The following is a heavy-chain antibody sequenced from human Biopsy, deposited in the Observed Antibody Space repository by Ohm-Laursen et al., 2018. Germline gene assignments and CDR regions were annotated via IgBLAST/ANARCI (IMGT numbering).Heavy chain of an antibody. J-gene: IGHJ4*02. CDR1: GFTFSDYY. CDR3: AKGGYCTTSSCYMDLDY. CDR2: ISGSGGNT. V-gene: IGHV3-23*01. D-gene: IGHD2-2*02. Sequence: SLRLSCAASGFTFSDYYMNWVRQAPGKGLEWVSTISGSGGNTYYADSVRGRFTVSRDGSKSTLYLQMSSLSAEDTAFYYCAKGGYCTTSSCYMDLDYWGQGTLVTVSS.